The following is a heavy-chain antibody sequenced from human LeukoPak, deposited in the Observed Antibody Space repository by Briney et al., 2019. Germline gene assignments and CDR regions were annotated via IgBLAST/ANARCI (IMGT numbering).Heavy chain of an antibody. V-gene: IGHV1-18*01. D-gene: IGHD2-21*02. CDR1: GYSFTSYA. CDR3: AREQPFCGGDCYPDY. Sequence: ASVKVSCKASGYSFTSYAINWVRQAPRQGLEWMGWISAYNGNTDYAQKLQGRVTMTRDTSISTAYMELSRLTSDDTAVYYCAREQPFCGGDCYPDYWGQGTLVTVSS. J-gene: IGHJ4*02. CDR2: ISAYNGNT.